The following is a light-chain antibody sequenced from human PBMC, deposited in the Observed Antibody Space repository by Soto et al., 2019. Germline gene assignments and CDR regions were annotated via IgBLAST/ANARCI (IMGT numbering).Light chain of an antibody. CDR1: RSVSSSY. Sequence: EIVLTQSPGTLSLSPGERATLSCRASRSVSSSYLAWYQQKPGQAPRLLIYGASRRATGFPARFSGSGSGTDFTLTISSLQSEDFAVYYCQQYDNWPWTFGQGTKVDIK. CDR2: GAS. CDR3: QQYDNWPWT. J-gene: IGKJ1*01. V-gene: IGKV3-20*01.